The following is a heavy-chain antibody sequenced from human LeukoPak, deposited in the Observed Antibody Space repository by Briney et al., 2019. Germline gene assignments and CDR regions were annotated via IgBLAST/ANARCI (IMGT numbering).Heavy chain of an antibody. V-gene: IGHV4-30-4*01. CDR3: TRGPNYVWGSYRYFDY. J-gene: IGHJ4*02. CDR1: GGSISSGDYY. CDR2: IYYSGST. D-gene: IGHD3-16*02. Sequence: PSQTLSLTCTVSGGSISSGDYYWSWIRQPPGKGLEWIGYIYYSGSTYYNPSLKGRVTISVDTSKNQFSLKLSSVTAADTAVYFCTRGPNYVWGSYRYFDYWGQGTLVTVSS.